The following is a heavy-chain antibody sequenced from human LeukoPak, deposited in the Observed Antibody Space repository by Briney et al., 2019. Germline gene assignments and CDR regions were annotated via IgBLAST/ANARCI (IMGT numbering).Heavy chain of an antibody. J-gene: IGHJ4*02. CDR3: ARPGEGDNRNPWVV. CDR2: ISNSRTTI. Sequence: GGSLRLSRAASGFTFSSYAMNWVRQAPGKGLEWISYISNSRTTIYYADSVKGRFTISRDNAKSSLYLQMNSLRAEDTAVYYCARPGEGDNRNPWVVWGQGTLVTVSS. V-gene: IGHV3-48*01. CDR1: GFTFSSYA. D-gene: IGHD1-14*01.